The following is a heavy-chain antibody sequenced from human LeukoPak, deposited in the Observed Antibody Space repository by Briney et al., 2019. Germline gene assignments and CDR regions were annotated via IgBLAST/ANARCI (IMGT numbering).Heavy chain of an antibody. CDR1: GFTVSTNY. Sequence: GGSLRLSCAASGFTVSTNYMSWVRQAAGKGLDGVSIIYRGGCTCFADSVKGRFTICRDISKNTLFLQMSSLRAEDTAVYYCARSPRIYDSSGYYLVEYFDLWGRGTLVTVSS. D-gene: IGHD3-22*01. J-gene: IGHJ2*01. CDR2: IYRGGCT. V-gene: IGHV3-53*01. CDR3: ARSPRIYDSSGYYLVEYFDL.